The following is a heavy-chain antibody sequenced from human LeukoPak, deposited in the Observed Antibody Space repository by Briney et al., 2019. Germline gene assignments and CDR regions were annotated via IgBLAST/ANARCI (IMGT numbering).Heavy chain of an antibody. CDR2: IYYSGST. D-gene: IGHD2-2*02. CDR1: GGSISSSSYY. Sequence: SETLSLTCTVSGGSISSSSYYWGWIRQPPGKGLEWIGSIYYSGSTYYNPSLKSRVTISVDTSKNQFSLKLSSVTAADTAVYYCARRGYCSSTSCYMGVAWFDPWGQGTLVTVSS. CDR3: ARRGYCSSTSCYMGVAWFDP. V-gene: IGHV4-39*01. J-gene: IGHJ5*02.